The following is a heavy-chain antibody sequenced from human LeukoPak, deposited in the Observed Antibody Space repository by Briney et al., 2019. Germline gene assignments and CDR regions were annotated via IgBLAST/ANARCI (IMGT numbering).Heavy chain of an antibody. CDR1: GFTFSSYT. CDR2: ISSSGYI. CDR3: ARDKVAVTDDY. D-gene: IGHD4-17*01. V-gene: IGHV3-21*01. J-gene: IGHJ4*02. Sequence: GGSLRLSCVASGFTFSSYTMNWVRQAPGKGLEWLSSISSSGYIYYADSVKGRFTISRDNAKNSLYLQMKSLRVDDTAVYYCARDKVAVTDDYWGQGTLVTVSS.